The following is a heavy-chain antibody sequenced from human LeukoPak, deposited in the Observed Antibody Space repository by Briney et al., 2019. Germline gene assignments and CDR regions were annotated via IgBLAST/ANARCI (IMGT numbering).Heavy chain of an antibody. Sequence: SETLSLTCAVSGYSISSGYYWGWIRQPPGKGLEWIGSIYHSGSTYYNPSLKSRVTISVDTSKNQFSLKLSSVTAADTAVYYCARDVGPPRGYCSSTSCSSPLFDPWGQGTLVTVSS. V-gene: IGHV4-38-2*02. CDR1: GYSISSGYY. CDR2: IYHSGST. CDR3: ARDVGPPRGYCSSTSCSSPLFDP. D-gene: IGHD2-2*01. J-gene: IGHJ5*02.